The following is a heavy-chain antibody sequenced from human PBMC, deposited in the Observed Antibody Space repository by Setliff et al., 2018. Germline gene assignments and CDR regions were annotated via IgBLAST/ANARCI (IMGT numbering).Heavy chain of an antibody. CDR1: GYILNSYG. D-gene: IGHD2-15*01. Sequence: EASVKVSCKASGYILNSYGVSWVRQAPGQGLEWMGWISSYNNDVTNYLQRFQGRVTMTTDTSTSAAYMELRSLRSDDTAVYYCAISSLSICSGGTCPNAFDVWGQGTMVTVSS. J-gene: IGHJ3*01. CDR3: AISSLSICSGGTCPNAFDV. V-gene: IGHV1-18*01. CDR2: ISSYNNDVT.